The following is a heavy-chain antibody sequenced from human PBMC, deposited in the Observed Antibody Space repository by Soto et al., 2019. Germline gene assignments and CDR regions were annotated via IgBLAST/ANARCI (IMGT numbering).Heavy chain of an antibody. CDR3: AIYSSSWYFDI. Sequence: QLQLQESGSGLVKPSQTLSLTCAVSGGSISSGGYSWSWIRQPPGKGLEWIGYIYHSGSTYYNPSIKSRVSISVHRSNNQFSQKLSSVPPSNTAVYYCAIYSSSWYFDIWGRGTLDAVSS. CDR2: IYHSGST. CDR1: GGSISSGGYS. V-gene: IGHV4-30-2*01. D-gene: IGHD6-13*01. J-gene: IGHJ2*01.